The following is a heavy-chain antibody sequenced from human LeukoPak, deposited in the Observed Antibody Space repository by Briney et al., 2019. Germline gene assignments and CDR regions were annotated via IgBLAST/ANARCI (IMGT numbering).Heavy chain of an antibody. Sequence: GASVKVSCKASGYTFTSYGINWVRQAPRQGLEWMGWISTYNGNTNYAQKFQGRVTVTTDTSTSTAYMELRSLRSDDAAVYYCARGGEYDTSGYHYWGQGTLVTVSS. J-gene: IGHJ4*02. CDR1: GYTFTSYG. D-gene: IGHD3-22*01. CDR2: ISTYNGNT. CDR3: ARGGEYDTSGYHY. V-gene: IGHV1-18*01.